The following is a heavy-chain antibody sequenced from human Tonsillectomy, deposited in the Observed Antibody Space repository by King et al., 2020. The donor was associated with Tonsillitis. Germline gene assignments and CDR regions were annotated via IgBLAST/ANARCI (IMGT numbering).Heavy chain of an antibody. CDR1: GLTFCSYW. D-gene: IGHD2-8*01. J-gene: IGHJ4*02. Sequence: QLVQSGGGLAQPGGSLRLSCAASGLTFCSYWMSWGRQAPGEVLEGVANIKKAGRGKDYVDSLKGRFTISRDNAKKTLNLQMNSLRAEDTAVYYCARDSVLRYYFDYWGQGTLVTVSS. CDR2: IKKAGRGK. V-gene: IGHV3-7*01. CDR3: ARDSVLRYYFDY.